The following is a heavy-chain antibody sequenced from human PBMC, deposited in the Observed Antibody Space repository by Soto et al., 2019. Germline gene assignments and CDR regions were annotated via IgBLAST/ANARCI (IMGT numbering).Heavy chain of an antibody. CDR1: GFTFSNYW. J-gene: IGHJ3*02. V-gene: IGHV3-7*03. CDR2: IKQDGSEK. Sequence: GGSLRLSCAASGFTFSNYWMSWVRQAPGKGLEWVAKIKQDGSEKYYVNSVKGRFTISRDNAKNSLFLQMNSLRADDTAVYYCARDFTDDAFDIWGQGTMVTVSS. CDR3: ARDFTDDAFDI.